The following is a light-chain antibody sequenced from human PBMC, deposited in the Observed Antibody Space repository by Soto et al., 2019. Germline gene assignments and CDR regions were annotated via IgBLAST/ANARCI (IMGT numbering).Light chain of an antibody. CDR3: ATWDDTLSGPSWV. Sequence: QPVLTQPPSASGTPGQRVTISCSGSSSNIGSNYVYWYQQLPGTAPKLLIYSNNQRPSGVPDRFSGSKSGTSASLAISDLRSEDEADYYCATWDDTLSGPSWVFGGGTKLTVL. J-gene: IGLJ3*02. V-gene: IGLV1-47*02. CDR2: SNN. CDR1: SSNIGSNY.